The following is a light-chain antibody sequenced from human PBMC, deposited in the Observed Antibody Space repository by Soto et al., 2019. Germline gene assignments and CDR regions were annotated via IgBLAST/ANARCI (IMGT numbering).Light chain of an antibody. Sequence: DIQMTQSPSSLSASVGDRVTITCRASQGISNYLAWYQQQPGKVPKLLIYVASTLQSGVPSRFSGSGSGTDFTLTISSLQPEDVATYYCPNYNSAPWTFGQGTKVEIK. CDR3: PNYNSAPWT. V-gene: IGKV1-27*01. CDR1: QGISNY. CDR2: VAS. J-gene: IGKJ1*01.